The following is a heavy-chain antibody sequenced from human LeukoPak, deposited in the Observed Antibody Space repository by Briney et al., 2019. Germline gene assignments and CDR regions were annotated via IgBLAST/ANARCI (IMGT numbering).Heavy chain of an antibody. CDR3: AGKMTTVTSSWFDP. Sequence: RSSETLSLTCAVYVGSFSGYYWSWIRQPPGRGLEGMGEINHSGSTNYNPSLKSRVTISVHTSKNQFSLKLSSVTAADTAVYYCAGKMTTVTSSWFDPWGQGTLVTVSS. D-gene: IGHD4-17*01. CDR2: INHSGST. V-gene: IGHV4-34*01. J-gene: IGHJ5*02. CDR1: VGSFSGYY.